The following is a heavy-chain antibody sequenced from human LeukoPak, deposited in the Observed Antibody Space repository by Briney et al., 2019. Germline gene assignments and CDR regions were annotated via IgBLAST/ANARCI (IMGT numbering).Heavy chain of an antibody. V-gene: IGHV4-31*03. D-gene: IGHD2-2*01. CDR3: ARASPSRYYYYYMDV. J-gene: IGHJ6*03. CDR1: GGSISSGGYY. Sequence: SETLSLTCTVSGGSISSGGYYWSWIRQHPGKGLEWIGYIYYSGSTYYNPSLKSRVTISVDTSKNQFSLKLSSVTAADTAVYYCARASPSRYYYYYMDVWGEGTTVTVSS. CDR2: IYYSGST.